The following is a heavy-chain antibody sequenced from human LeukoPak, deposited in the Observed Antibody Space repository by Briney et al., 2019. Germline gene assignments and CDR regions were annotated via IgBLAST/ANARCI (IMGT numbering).Heavy chain of an antibody. CDR3: TRVRGYQPTESN. D-gene: IGHD2-2*01. CDR1: GFTFGDYA. V-gene: IGHV3-49*03. Sequence: SLTLSCTASGFTFGDYAMSWFREAPGKGLEWVGFIRCKAYGGTTKYAASVKGRFTISRDDSKSIAYLQMNSLKPEDTAVYYCTRVRGYQPTESNWGQGTLVTVSS. J-gene: IGHJ4*02. CDR2: IRCKAYGGTT.